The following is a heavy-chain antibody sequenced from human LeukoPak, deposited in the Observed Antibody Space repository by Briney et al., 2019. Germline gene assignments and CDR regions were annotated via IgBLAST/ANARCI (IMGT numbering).Heavy chain of an antibody. CDR1: GGTFSSYT. CDR2: IIPILGIA. J-gene: IGHJ2*01. V-gene: IGHV1-69*02. D-gene: IGHD3-22*01. CDR3: ASIGYYYDSSGYFFHQRYFDL. Sequence: ASVKVSCKASGGTFSSYTISWVRQAPGQGLEWMGRIIPILGIANYAQKFQGRVTITADKSTSTAYMELSSLRSEDTAVYYCASIGYYYDSSGYFFHQRYFDLWGRGTLVTVSS.